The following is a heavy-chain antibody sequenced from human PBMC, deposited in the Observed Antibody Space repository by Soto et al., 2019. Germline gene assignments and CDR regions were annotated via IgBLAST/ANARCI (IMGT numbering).Heavy chain of an antibody. CDR3: ARLIHTQGSETYFTS. CDR1: GGSITSSGSA. V-gene: IGHV4-39*01. CDR2: IDYSGNI. D-gene: IGHD3-16*01. Sequence: PSGTLSLTCNASGGSITSSGSAWGWIRQSPGKGLEWIGTIDYSGNIYYIPSLKSRITISVDTSKNQISLKLSSVTAADTALYYFARLIHTQGSETYFTSLGEAPLVPV. J-gene: IGHJ4*02.